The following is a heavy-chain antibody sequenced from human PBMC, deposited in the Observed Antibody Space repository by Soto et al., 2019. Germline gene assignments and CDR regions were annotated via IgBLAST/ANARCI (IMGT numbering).Heavy chain of an antibody. J-gene: IGHJ5*02. Sequence: GGLVKVSCKTSGYTFSNYGITWVRQAPGQPLEWLGWISLYSDGTNYAQKFQGRVSMTTDTSTTTAYMELRSLRSDDTAVYYCARVVPGAEAWFGPWGQGTLVTVSS. CDR2: ISLYSDGT. CDR3: ARVVPGAEAWFGP. V-gene: IGHV1-18*01. D-gene: IGHD2-2*01. CDR1: GYTFSNYG.